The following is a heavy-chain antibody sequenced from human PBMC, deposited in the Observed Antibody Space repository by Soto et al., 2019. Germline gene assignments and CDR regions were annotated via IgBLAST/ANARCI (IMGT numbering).Heavy chain of an antibody. J-gene: IGHJ2*01. D-gene: IGHD3-10*01. CDR2: ISGGGDAT. V-gene: IGHV3-23*01. CDR1: GFTFINYA. Sequence: EVQLLESGGGLVQPGGSLRLSCAASGFTFINYAMNWVRQAPGKGLQWVATISGGGDATYYAGSVKGRFTFSRDNSRSTGMLQMNSLGSYDTAVYYWATKVLGSTIRQDYWYFDLWGRGILVTVSS. CDR3: ATKVLGSTIRQDYWYFDL.